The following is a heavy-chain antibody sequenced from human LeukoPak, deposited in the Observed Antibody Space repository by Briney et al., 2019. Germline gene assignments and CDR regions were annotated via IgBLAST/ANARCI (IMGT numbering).Heavy chain of an antibody. J-gene: IGHJ3*02. CDR3: ARDPEYYYDSSGPGAFDI. CDR2: IIPIFGTA. CDR1: GGTYSSYS. D-gene: IGHD3-22*01. Sequence: ASVKVSCKASGGTYSSYSISWVRQAPAQGLEWMGGIIPIFGTANSAQKCQGRVTLATDESTRTAYMELSSLRSEDTAVYYCARDPEYYYDSSGPGAFDIWGQGTMVTVSS. V-gene: IGHV1-69*05.